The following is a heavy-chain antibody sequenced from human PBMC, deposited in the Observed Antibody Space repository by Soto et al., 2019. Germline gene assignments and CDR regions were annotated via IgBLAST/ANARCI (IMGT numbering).Heavy chain of an antibody. CDR3: STDGSYGQKV. J-gene: IGHJ6*02. CDR1: GLSFSNTW. CDR2: INSDGITT. D-gene: IGHD5-18*01. Sequence: GGSLRLSCTASGLSFSNTWMHWVRQAPGKGLVWVSHINSDGITTTYADSVKGRFTISRDNTKNTVYLQMNSLRADDTAVYHCSTDGSYGQKVCGQGTTVTLSS. V-gene: IGHV3-74*03.